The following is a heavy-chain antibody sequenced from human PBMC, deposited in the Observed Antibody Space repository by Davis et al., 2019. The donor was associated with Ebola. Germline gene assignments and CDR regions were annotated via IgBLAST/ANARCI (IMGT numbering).Heavy chain of an antibody. CDR3: ARGYSPKCRGGDCVNDF. V-gene: IGHV1-18*01. CDR2: ISAYNGNT. D-gene: IGHD2-21*02. CDR1: GGTFTSYG. Sequence: ASVKVSCKASGGTFTSYGISWVRQAPGQGLEWMGWISAYNGNTNYAQKLQGRVTMTTDTSTSTAYMELSSLTIDDTAVYYCARGYSPKCRGGDCVNDFWGQGTLVTVSS. J-gene: IGHJ4*02.